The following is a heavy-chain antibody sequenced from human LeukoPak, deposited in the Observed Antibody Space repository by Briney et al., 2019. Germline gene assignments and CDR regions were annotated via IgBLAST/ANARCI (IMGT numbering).Heavy chain of an antibody. D-gene: IGHD3-10*01. CDR1: GFTFSSYG. CDR2: INPNSGGT. V-gene: IGHV1-2*02. Sequence: PGGSLRLSCAASGFTFSSYGMHWVRQAPGQGLEWMGWINPNSGGTNYAQKFQGRVTMTRDTSISTAYMELSRLRSDDTAVYYCARDRQWFGELLVIWGQGTLVTVSS. CDR3: ARDRQWFGELLVI. J-gene: IGHJ4*02.